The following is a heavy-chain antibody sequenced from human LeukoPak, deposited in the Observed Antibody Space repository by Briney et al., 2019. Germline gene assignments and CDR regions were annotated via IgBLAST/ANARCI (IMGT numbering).Heavy chain of an antibody. V-gene: IGHV5-51*01. J-gene: IGHJ4*02. CDR3: ARASRDGYNQNFDH. Sequence: GESLKISCKGSGYSFTSYWIGWVRQMPGKGLEWMGIIYPGGSETRYDPSFQGQVTISADSSTSTAYLQWSSLRASDTAMYYYARASRDGYNQNFDHWGQGTLVTVSS. D-gene: IGHD5-24*01. CDR1: GYSFTSYW. CDR2: IYPGGSET.